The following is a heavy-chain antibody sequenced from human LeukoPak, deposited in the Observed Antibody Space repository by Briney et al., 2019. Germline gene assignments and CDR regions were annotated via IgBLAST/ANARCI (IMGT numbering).Heavy chain of an antibody. J-gene: IGHJ4*02. V-gene: IGHV3-48*04. CDR3: ARDSSITLFRGVKDY. D-gene: IGHD3-10*01. Sequence: GGSLRLSCAASGFTFSSYGMHWVRQAPGKGLEWVSYISSSGSTIYYADSVKGRFTISRDNAKNSLYLQMNSLRAEDTAVYYCARDSSITLFRGVKDYWGQGTLVTVSS. CDR1: GFTFSSYG. CDR2: ISSSGSTI.